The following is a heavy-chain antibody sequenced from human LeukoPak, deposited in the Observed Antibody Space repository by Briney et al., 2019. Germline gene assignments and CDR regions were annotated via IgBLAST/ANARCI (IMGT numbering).Heavy chain of an antibody. CDR3: ARGEHYYDSSGREFEY. CDR2: ISPKSGAT. Sequence: ASVKVSSTTSGYTFIDYYMHWVRQAPGQGLEWMGWISPKSGATDYAQKFQGSVTMTWDTSMTTAYMQLSSLRSDDTAVYFCARGEHYYDSSGREFEYWGQGTLVTVSS. J-gene: IGHJ4*02. D-gene: IGHD3-22*01. V-gene: IGHV1-2*02. CDR1: GYTFIDYY.